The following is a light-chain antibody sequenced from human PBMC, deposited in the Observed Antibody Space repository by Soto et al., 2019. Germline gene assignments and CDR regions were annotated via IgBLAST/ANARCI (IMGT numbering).Light chain of an antibody. V-gene: IGKV1-12*01. CDR3: QQTTTLSLT. J-gene: IGKJ4*01. CDR2: TAS. Sequence: DIQMTQSPSSVSASVGARVTITCRASQGVSTWLAWYQQKPGKAPNLLICTASSLQSGVPSRVSGTGSGTEFTLNISSLQPEDFASYYRQQTTTLSLTFGGGTKV. CDR1: QGVSTW.